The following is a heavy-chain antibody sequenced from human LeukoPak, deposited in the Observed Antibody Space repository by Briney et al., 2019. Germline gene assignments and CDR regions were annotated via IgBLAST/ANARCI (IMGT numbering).Heavy chain of an antibody. V-gene: IGHV4-59*01. CDR2: IYYTGST. Sequence: SETLSLTCTVSGGSISTYYWTWIRRPPGKGLEWIGFIYYTGSTNYNPSLKSRVTISVDTSKNQFSLKLSSVTAADTAVYYCAGMRITTPTVRTLDYWGQGTLVTVSS. D-gene: IGHD1-14*01. CDR3: AGMRITTPTVRTLDY. J-gene: IGHJ4*02. CDR1: GGSISTYY.